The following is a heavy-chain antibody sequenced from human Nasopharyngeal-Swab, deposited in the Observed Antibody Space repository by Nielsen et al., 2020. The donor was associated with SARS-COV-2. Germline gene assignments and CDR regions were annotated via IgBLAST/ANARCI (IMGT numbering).Heavy chain of an antibody. J-gene: IGHJ4*02. Sequence: GESLKISCEASGFTFSNYGMIWVRQAPGKGLEWVSSISGSSAITHYADSVKGQFTISRDNSKNTLYLHMKSLTAEDTARFYCANDSSELLWFGIVDYWCLGTLVTVSS. CDR2: ISGSSAIT. V-gene: IGHV3-23*01. CDR3: ANDSSELLWFGIVDY. CDR1: GFTFSNYG. D-gene: IGHD3-10*01.